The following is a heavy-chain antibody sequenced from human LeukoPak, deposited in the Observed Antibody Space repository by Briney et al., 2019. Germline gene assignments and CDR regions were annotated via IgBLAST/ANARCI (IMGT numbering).Heavy chain of an antibody. V-gene: IGHV4-59*01. CDR2: IYYSGRT. CDR1: GGSISSYY. CDR3: ARDGNPWNLDV. D-gene: IGHD1-14*01. J-gene: IGHJ2*01. Sequence: TSETLSLTCTVSGGSISSYYWTWIRQPPGKALEWIGYIYYSGRTSYNPSLKSRVTMSVDTSKNQFSLKLSSVTAADTAVYYCARDGNPWNLDVWGRGTLVTVSS.